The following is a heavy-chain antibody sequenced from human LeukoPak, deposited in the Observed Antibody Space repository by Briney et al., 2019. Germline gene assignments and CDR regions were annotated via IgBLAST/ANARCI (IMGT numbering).Heavy chain of an antibody. Sequence: GGSLRLSCVASGFTFDDYAMHWVRQAPGKGLEWVSGISWNSGNIGYADSVKGRFTISRDNAKNSLYLQMNSLRAEDTALYYCAKDAGGLVVVPAMDWGQGTLVTVSS. CDR1: GFTFDDYA. V-gene: IGHV3-9*01. J-gene: IGHJ4*02. D-gene: IGHD2-2*01. CDR3: AKDAGGLVVVPAMD. CDR2: ISWNSGNI.